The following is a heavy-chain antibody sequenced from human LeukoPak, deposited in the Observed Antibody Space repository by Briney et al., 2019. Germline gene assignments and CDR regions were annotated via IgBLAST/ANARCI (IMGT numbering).Heavy chain of an antibody. V-gene: IGHV4-34*01. CDR2: INHSGST. J-gene: IGHJ4*02. D-gene: IGHD3-10*01. Sequence: SETLSLTCAVYGGSFSGYYWSWIRQPPGKGLEWIGEINHSGSTNYNPSLKSRVTIPVDTSKNQFSLKLSSVTAADTAVYYCARHGRSYYGSGSYFDYWGQGTLVTVSS. CDR3: ARHGRSYYGSGSYFDY. CDR1: GGSFSGYY.